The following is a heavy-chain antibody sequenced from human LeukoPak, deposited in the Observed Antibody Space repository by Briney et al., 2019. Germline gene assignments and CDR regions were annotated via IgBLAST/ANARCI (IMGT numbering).Heavy chain of an antibody. D-gene: IGHD5-24*01. CDR1: GFTVSSNY. V-gene: IGHV3-66*01. J-gene: IGHJ6*02. Sequence: PGGSLRLSCAASGFTVSSNYMSWVRQAPGKGLEWVSVIYSGGSTYYADSVKGRFTISRDNSKNTLYLQMNSLRAEDTAVYYCARWEMATDYYYYGMDVWGQGTTVTVSS. CDR3: ARWEMATDYYYYGMDV. CDR2: IYSGGST.